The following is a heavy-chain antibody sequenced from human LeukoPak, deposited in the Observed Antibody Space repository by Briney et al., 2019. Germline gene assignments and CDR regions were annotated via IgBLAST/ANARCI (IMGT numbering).Heavy chain of an antibody. CDR2: IKSDTDGGTT. CDR1: GFTFNTAY. J-gene: IGHJ1*01. V-gene: IGHV3-15*01. D-gene: IGHD3-16*01. Sequence: KTGGSLRLSCAVSGFTFNTAYMSWVRQAPGKGLEYIGRIKSDTDGGTTYYAAPVKGRFTISRDDSKNTLYLQMNGLKIDDTALYYCTADLRLWGQGTLVTVSS. CDR3: TADLRL.